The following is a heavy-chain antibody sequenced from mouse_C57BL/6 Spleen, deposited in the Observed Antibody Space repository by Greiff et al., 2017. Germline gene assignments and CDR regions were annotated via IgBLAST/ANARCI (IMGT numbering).Heavy chain of an antibody. CDR3: AKNEDYSDYYAMDY. D-gene: IGHD2-12*01. Sequence: VQLQQSGPGLVQPSQSLSITCTVSGFSLTSYGVHWVRQPPGKGLEWLGVIWSGGSTDYNAAFISRLSISKDNSKSQVFFKMNSLQADDTAIYYCAKNEDYSDYYAMDYWGQGTSVTVSS. CDR1: GFSLTSYG. V-gene: IGHV2-4*01. CDR2: IWSGGST. J-gene: IGHJ4*01.